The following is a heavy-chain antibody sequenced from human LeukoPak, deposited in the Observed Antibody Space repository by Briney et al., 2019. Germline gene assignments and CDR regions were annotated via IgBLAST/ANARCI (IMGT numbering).Heavy chain of an antibody. CDR2: ISGSGGNI. D-gene: IGHD3-10*01. J-gene: IGHJ4*02. CDR1: RFTFSSYP. Sequence: GGSLRLSCAASRFTFSSYPVSWVRQAPGKGLEWVSAISGSGGNIYYADSVKGRFTVSRDNSKNTLYVQMNSLRVEDTAVYYCAKVAGSGGYLDHWGQRTLVTVSS. V-gene: IGHV3-23*01. CDR3: AKVAGSGGYLDH.